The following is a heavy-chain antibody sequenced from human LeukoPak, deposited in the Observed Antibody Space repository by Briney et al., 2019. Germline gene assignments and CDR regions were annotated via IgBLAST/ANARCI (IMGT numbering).Heavy chain of an antibody. D-gene: IGHD3-3*01. J-gene: IGHJ3*02. V-gene: IGHV4-4*07. Sequence: PSETLSLTCTVSGGSISSYYWSWIRQPAGKGLKWIGRIYTSGSTNYNPSLKSRVTMSVDTSKNQFSLKLSSVTAADTAVYYCAREPQYYDFWSGYYTGDAFDIWGQGTMVTVSS. CDR3: AREPQYYDFWSGYYTGDAFDI. CDR1: GGSISSYY. CDR2: IYTSGST.